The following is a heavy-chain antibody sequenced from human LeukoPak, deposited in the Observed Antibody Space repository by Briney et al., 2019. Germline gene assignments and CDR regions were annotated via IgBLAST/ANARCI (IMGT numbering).Heavy chain of an antibody. V-gene: IGHV4-59*01. Sequence: SETLSLTCTVSGGSISNYYWSWIRQPPGKGLEWIGYIYYSGSTNYNPSLKSRVTISVDTSKNQFSLKLSSVTAADTAVYYCARVGGTNYHYYGMDVWGQGTTVTVFS. CDR2: IYYSGST. CDR1: GGSISNYY. J-gene: IGHJ6*02. D-gene: IGHD1-26*01. CDR3: ARVGGTNYHYYGMDV.